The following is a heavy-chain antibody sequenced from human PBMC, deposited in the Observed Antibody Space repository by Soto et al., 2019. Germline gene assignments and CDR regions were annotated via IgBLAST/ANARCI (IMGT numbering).Heavy chain of an antibody. J-gene: IGHJ4*02. Sequence: QVQLVQSGAEVKKPGASVQVSCKASGYTFTNYGINWVRQAPGQGLEWMGWINTYNGNTNFAQRLQGRVTMTTEASTSTAYMELRSLRSDDTAVYYCARGSSPGDFDYWGQGTLVTVSS. V-gene: IGHV1-18*01. D-gene: IGHD6-13*01. CDR1: GYTFTNYG. CDR3: ARGSSPGDFDY. CDR2: INTYNGNT.